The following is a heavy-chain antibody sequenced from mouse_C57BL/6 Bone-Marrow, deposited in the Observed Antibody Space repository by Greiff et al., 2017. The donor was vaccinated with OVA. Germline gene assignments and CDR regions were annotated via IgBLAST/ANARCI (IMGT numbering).Heavy chain of an antibody. CDR2: FHPYNDDT. D-gene: IGHD2-4*01. Sequence: QVQLKESGAELVKPGASVKMSCKASGYTFTTYPIEWMKQNHGKSLEWIGNFHPYNDDTKYNEKFKGKATLTVEKSSSTVYLELSRLTSDDSAVYYCARGGDYDGPGYFDVWGTGTTVTVSS. CDR1: GYTFTTYP. CDR3: ARGGDYDGPGYFDV. J-gene: IGHJ1*03. V-gene: IGHV1-47*01.